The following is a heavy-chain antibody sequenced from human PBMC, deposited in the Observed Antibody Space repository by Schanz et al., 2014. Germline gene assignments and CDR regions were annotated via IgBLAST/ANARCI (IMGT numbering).Heavy chain of an antibody. CDR1: GYTFSSHG. CDR3: ARDLPYCEGGKCYSDGFDI. CDR2: INTANGNA. Sequence: QVQVVQSGAELKKPGASVKVSCKASGYTFSSHGIHWLRQAPGQSLEWMGWINTANGNAKYSANFQARVCSTRDTSATTDYMELTNLRSEDTAVYYCARDLPYCEGGKCYSDGFDIWGQGTLVTISS. J-gene: IGHJ3*02. V-gene: IGHV1-3*04. D-gene: IGHD1-1*01.